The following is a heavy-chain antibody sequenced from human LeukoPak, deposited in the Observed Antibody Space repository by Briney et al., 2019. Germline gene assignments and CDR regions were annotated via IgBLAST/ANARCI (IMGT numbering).Heavy chain of an antibody. Sequence: GESLKISCKGSGYSFTSYWIGWVRQMPGKGLEWMGIIYPGDSDTRYSPTFQGQVTISADKSISTAYPQWSSLKASDTAMYYCARTVPADAFDIWGQGTMVTVSS. CDR2: IYPGDSDT. CDR3: ARTVPADAFDI. J-gene: IGHJ3*02. D-gene: IGHD2-2*01. V-gene: IGHV5-51*01. CDR1: GYSFTSYW.